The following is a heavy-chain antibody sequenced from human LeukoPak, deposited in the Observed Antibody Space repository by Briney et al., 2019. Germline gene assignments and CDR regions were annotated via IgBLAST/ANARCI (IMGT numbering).Heavy chain of an antibody. CDR2: INHSGST. D-gene: IGHD1-26*01. Sequence: SETLSLTCAVYGGSFSGYYWSWIRQPPGKGLEWIGEINHSGSTNYNPSLKSRVTISVDTSKNQFSLKLSSVTAADTAVYYCAVGGATTLDYFDYWGQGTLVTVSS. V-gene: IGHV4-34*01. J-gene: IGHJ4*02. CDR3: AVGGATTLDYFDY. CDR1: GGSFSGYY.